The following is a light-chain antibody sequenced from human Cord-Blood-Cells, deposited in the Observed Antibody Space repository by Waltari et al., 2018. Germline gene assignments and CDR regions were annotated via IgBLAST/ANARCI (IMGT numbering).Light chain of an antibody. CDR2: DVS. CDR1: SRDVGGYNY. J-gene: IGLJ1*01. Sequence: QSALTQPASVSGSPEQSITISCTGTSRDVGGYNYVSWYQQHPGKAPKLMIYDVSNRPSGVSNRFSGSKSGNTASLTISGLQAEDEADYYCSSYTSSSTLYVFGTGTKVTVL. V-gene: IGLV2-14*01. CDR3: SSYTSSSTLYV.